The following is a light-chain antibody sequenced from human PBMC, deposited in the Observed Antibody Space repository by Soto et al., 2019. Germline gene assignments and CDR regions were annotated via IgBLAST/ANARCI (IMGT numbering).Light chain of an antibody. CDR1: QSVRSN. Sequence: EIVMTQSPATLSVSPGERATLSCRASQSVRSNLAWYQQKPGQPPRLLISGASTRATGIPARFSGSGSGTEFTLTISNLQSEDFAVYYCQHYNNWPPWTFGQGTKVDLK. CDR2: GAS. CDR3: QHYNNWPPWT. J-gene: IGKJ1*01. V-gene: IGKV3-15*01.